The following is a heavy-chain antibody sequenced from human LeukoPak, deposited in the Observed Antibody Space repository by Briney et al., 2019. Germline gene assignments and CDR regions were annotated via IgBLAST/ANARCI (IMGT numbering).Heavy chain of an antibody. D-gene: IGHD6-13*01. V-gene: IGHV5-51*01. CDR1: GYSFTSYW. CDR2: IYPGDSDT. Sequence: GESLKISCKGSGYSFTSYWIGWVRQMPGKGLEWMGIIYPGDSDTRYSPSFQGQVTISADKSISTAYLQWSSLKASDTAMYYCASTIAAAGTPSSTNFDYWGQGTLVTVSS. J-gene: IGHJ4*02. CDR3: ASTIAAAGTPSSTNFDY.